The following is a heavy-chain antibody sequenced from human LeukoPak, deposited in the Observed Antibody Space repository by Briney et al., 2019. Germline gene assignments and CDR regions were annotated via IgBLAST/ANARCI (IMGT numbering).Heavy chain of an antibody. CDR3: ARLRATLNYFDY. J-gene: IGHJ4*02. V-gene: IGHV4-39*01. CDR2: IYYSGNT. CDR1: GGSISSSSYY. Sequence: SETLSLTCSVSGGSISSSSYYWGWIRHPPGKGLEWIGTIYYSGNTYYNPSLKSPVTISVDTSKNQFSLKLSSVTAADTAVYYCARLRATLNYFDYWGQGTLVTVSS.